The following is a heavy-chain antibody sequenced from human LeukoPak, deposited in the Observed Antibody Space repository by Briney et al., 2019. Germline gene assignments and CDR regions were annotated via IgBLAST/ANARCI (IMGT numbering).Heavy chain of an antibody. CDR2: ISAYNGNT. CDR3: ARGEDYYDSSGYYSLRFDY. CDR1: GYTLTSYG. J-gene: IGHJ4*02. D-gene: IGHD3-22*01. Sequence: ASVKVSCKASGYTLTSYGISWVRQAPGQGLEWMGWISAYNGNTNYAQKLQGRVTMTTDTSTSTAYMELRSLRSDDTAVYYCARGEDYYDSSGYYSLRFDYWGQGTLVTVSS. V-gene: IGHV1-18*01.